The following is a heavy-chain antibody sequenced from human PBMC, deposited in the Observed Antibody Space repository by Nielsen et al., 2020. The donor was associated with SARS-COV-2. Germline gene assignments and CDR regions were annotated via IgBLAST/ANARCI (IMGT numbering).Heavy chain of an antibody. CDR2: MSVRGDST. D-gene: IGHD3-22*01. CDR1: GFTVSSNY. V-gene: IGHV3-23*01. J-gene: IGHJ4*02. CDR3: AKDPNDSTGYYIFES. Sequence: GGSLRLSCAASGFTVSSNYMSWVRQAPGKGLEWVSAMSVRGDSTYYADSVKGRFTISRDNSRNALYLQMNSLRVEDAAVYYCAKDPNDSTGYYIFESWGQGTLVTVSS.